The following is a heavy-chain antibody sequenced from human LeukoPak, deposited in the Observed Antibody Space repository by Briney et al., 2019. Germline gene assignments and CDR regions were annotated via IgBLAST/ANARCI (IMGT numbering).Heavy chain of an antibody. CDR1: GGSISSSSYY. CDR2: IYYSGST. D-gene: IGHD3-3*01. V-gene: IGHV4-39*07. CDR3: ARGITIFGVVIWDNRPENWFDP. J-gene: IGHJ5*02. Sequence: SETLSLTCTVSGGSISSSSYYRGWIRQPPGKGLEWIGSIYYSGSTYYNPSLKSRVTISVDTSKNQFSLKLSSVTAADTAVYYCARGITIFGVVIWDNRPENWFDPWGQGTLVTVSS.